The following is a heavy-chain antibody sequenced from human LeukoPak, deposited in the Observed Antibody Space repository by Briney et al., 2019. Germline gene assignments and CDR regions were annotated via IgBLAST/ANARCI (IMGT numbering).Heavy chain of an antibody. D-gene: IGHD4-17*01. Sequence: SETLSLTCTVSGGSISSYYWSWIRKPPGKGLEWIGYIYYSGSTNYSPSLKSRVTISVDTSKSQFSLKLSSVTAADTAVYYCARASTVKSPWGFDPWGQGTLVTVSS. V-gene: IGHV4-59*01. CDR3: ARASTVKSPWGFDP. J-gene: IGHJ5*02. CDR2: IYYSGST. CDR1: GGSISSYY.